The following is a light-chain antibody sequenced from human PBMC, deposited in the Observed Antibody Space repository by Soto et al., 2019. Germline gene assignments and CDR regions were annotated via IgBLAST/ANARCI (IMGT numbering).Light chain of an antibody. Sequence: QPVLTQSPSASASLGASVKLTCTLSSGHSSYAIAWHQQQPEKGPRCLMKLNSDGSHSKGDGIPDRFSGSSFGAERYLTVSSLQSADEAGYYCQTWATGTVVFGGGTKLTVL. CDR2: LNSDGSH. V-gene: IGLV4-69*01. J-gene: IGLJ2*01. CDR1: SGHSSYA. CDR3: QTWATGTVV.